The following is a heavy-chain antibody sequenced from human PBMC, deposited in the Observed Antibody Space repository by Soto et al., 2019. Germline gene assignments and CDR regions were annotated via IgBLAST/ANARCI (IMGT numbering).Heavy chain of an antibody. CDR1: GYTFTSYA. CDR2: INAGNGNT. J-gene: IGHJ4*02. V-gene: IGHV1-3*01. Sequence: ASVKVSCKASGYTFTSYAMHWVRQAPGQRLEWMGWINAGNGNTKYSQKFQGRVTITRDTSASTAYMELSSLRSEDTAVYYCVRVALAYRADYWGQGTLVTVSS. CDR3: VRVALAYRADY.